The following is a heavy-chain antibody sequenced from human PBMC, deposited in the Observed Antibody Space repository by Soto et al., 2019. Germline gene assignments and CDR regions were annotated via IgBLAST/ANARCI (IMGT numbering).Heavy chain of an antibody. Sequence: EVQLVESGGGVVRPGGSLRLSCAASGSTFQHYGMSWVRQAPGKGLEWVSRINWNGGITDYADSVQGRFTISRANAKHSLYVEPNSPTAAAWAFLYCALERGHCVGASCYTGGCDVWGRGTRVSVSS. D-gene: IGHD2-15*01. CDR2: INWNGGIT. V-gene: IGHV3-20*04. CDR1: GSTFQHYG. CDR3: ALERGHCVGASCYTGGCDV. J-gene: IGHJ4*02.